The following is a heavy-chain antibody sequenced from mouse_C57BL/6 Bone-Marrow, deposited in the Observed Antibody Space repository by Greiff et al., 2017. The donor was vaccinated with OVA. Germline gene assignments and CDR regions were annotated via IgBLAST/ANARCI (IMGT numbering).Heavy chain of an antibody. Sequence: EVQLQQSGPELVKPGASVKISCKASGYTFTDYYMNWVKQSHGKSLEWIGDINPNNGGTSYNQKFKGKATLTVDKSSSTAYMELRSLTSEDSAVYYCASQGYYGSGTRYWYFDVWGTGTTVTVSS. CDR3: ASQGYYGSGTRYWYFDV. V-gene: IGHV1-26*01. CDR2: INPNNGGT. J-gene: IGHJ1*03. CDR1: GYTFTDYY. D-gene: IGHD1-1*01.